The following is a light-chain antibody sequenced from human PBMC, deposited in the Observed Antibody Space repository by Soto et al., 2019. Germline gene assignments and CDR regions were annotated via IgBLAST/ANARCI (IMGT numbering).Light chain of an antibody. CDR1: QSISNL. V-gene: IGKV3-11*01. Sequence: EVVLTQSPATLSSSPRESATLFCRASQSISNLLAWYHQKPGQAPRLLIYDASNGGTGYTPRFSGSGFGTDFTLTISSLEPEDFAVYFCHQRNSWPLTFGQGTRLEI. CDR2: DAS. J-gene: IGKJ5*01. CDR3: HQRNSWPLT.